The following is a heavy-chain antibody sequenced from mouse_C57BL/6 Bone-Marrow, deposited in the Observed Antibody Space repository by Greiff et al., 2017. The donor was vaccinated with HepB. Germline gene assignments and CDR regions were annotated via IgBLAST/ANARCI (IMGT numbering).Heavy chain of an antibody. CDR2: FYPGSGSI. CDR3: ARHPYISGYGYAMDY. Sequence: LVESGAELVKPGASVKLSCKASGYTFTEYTIHWVKQRSGQGLEWIGWFYPGSGSIKYNEKFKDKATLTADKSSSTVYMELSRLTSEDSAVYFCARHPYISGYGYAMDYWGQGTSVTVSS. V-gene: IGHV1-62-2*01. J-gene: IGHJ4*01. D-gene: IGHD3-2*02. CDR1: GYTFTEYT.